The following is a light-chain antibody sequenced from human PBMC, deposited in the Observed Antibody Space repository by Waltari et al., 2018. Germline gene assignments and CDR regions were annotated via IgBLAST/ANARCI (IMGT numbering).Light chain of an antibody. CDR3: QQNYRTPWT. V-gene: IGKV1-39*01. Sequence: DIQMTQSPSSLSASVGDRVTITCRASQCISSYLSWYEQKPVKAPNPLIYATSSLQGGVPSRFSGTGSGTDFTLTISTLQPEDFATYYCQQNYRTPWTFGQGTRVEIK. CDR2: ATS. J-gene: IGKJ1*01. CDR1: QCISSY.